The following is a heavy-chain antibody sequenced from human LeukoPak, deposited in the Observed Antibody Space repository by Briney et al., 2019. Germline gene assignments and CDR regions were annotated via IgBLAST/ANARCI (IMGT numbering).Heavy chain of an antibody. V-gene: IGHV4-59*12. D-gene: IGHD3-22*01. J-gene: IGHJ5*02. CDR1: GASISGYF. CDR2: ISSSGNT. CDR3: ARASLSPYEFDP. Sequence: SETLSLTCTVSGASISGYFWSWIRQPPGKGLEWIGYISSSGNTNYNPSLKSRVTISVDTSKNRFSLKLSSVTAADTAVYYCARASLSPYEFDPWGQGTLVTVSS.